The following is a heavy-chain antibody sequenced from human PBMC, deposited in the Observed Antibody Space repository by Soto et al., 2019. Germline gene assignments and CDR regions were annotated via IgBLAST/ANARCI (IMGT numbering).Heavy chain of an antibody. CDR2: ISTTSTYI. CDR1: GFTFSSYS. Sequence: GGSLRLSCAASGFTFSSYSMNWVRQAPGKGLEWVSSISTTSTYIYHADSVKGRFTTSRDNAKNSLYLQMNSLRAEDTAVYYCTLGLRVGETYYYYYMDVWGKGTMVTVSS. V-gene: IGHV3-21*06. CDR3: TLGLRVGETYYYYYMDV. D-gene: IGHD3-16*01. J-gene: IGHJ6*03.